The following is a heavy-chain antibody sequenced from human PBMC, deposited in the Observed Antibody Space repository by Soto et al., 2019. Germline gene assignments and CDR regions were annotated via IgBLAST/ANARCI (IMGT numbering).Heavy chain of an antibody. CDR3: ARDRQYYYDSSAYPGFDS. J-gene: IGHJ4*02. Sequence: QVQLVQSGAEVKKPGASVKVSCKASGYTFTNYGFSWVRQAPGQGREWMGWISAYNGNTNYAPKLQGRVTLTTDTETSTAYMELRSLRSNDTAVYYCARDRQYYYDSSAYPGFDSWGQGTLVTVSS. D-gene: IGHD3-22*01. V-gene: IGHV1-18*01. CDR1: GYTFTNYG. CDR2: ISAYNGNT.